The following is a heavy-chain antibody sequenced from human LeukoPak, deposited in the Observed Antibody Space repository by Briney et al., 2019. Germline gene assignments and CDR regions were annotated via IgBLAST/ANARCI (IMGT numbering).Heavy chain of an antibody. CDR3: ARGVSYVDTAMAPHYYYYYGMDV. CDR1: GFTFSNYW. Sequence: GGSLRLSCAASGFTFSNYWIHWVRQAPGKGLVWVSRIDNAGSITTYADSVKGRFTISRDNAENTLYLQMNSLRVEDTAVYYCARGVSYVDTAMAPHYYYYYGMDVWGQGTTVTVSS. J-gene: IGHJ6*02. CDR2: IDNAGSIT. V-gene: IGHV3-74*03. D-gene: IGHD5-18*01.